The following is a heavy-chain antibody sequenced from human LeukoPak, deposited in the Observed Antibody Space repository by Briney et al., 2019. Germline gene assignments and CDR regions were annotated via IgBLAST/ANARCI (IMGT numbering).Heavy chain of an antibody. J-gene: IGHJ4*02. D-gene: IGHD6-19*01. CDR3: ARKGGWYGSFDY. Sequence: KASETLSLTCTVSGGSISSYYWSWIRQPPGKGLEWIGYIYYSGSTNYNPSLKSRVTISVDTSKNQFSLKLSSVTAADTAVYYCARKGGWYGSFDYWGQGTLVTVSS. V-gene: IGHV4-59*01. CDR2: IYYSGST. CDR1: GGSISSYY.